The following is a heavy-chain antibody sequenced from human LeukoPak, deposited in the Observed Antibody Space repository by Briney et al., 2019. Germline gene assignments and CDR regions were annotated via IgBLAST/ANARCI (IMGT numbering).Heavy chain of an antibody. CDR2: INPSGGST. CDR1: GYTFTGYY. D-gene: IGHD5-12*01. V-gene: IGHV1-46*01. CDR3: ARLYSGYDFGHDAFDI. J-gene: IGHJ3*02. Sequence: ASVKVSCKASGYTFTGYYMHWVRQAPGQGLEWMGIINPSGGSTSYAQKFQGRVTMTTDTSTSTAYMELRSLRSDDTAVYYCARLYSGYDFGHDAFDIWGQGTMVTVSS.